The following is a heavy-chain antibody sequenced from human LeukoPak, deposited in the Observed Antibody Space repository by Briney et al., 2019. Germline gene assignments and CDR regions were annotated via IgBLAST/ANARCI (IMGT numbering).Heavy chain of an antibody. J-gene: IGHJ4*02. CDR2: ISAHNGDT. V-gene: IGHV1-18*01. CDR3: ARDNPYGPLDY. CDR1: GYTFASSG. D-gene: IGHD4-17*01. Sequence: ASVTVSCKASGYTFASSGISWVRQAPGHGLEWMAWISAHNGDTKYAQTFQGRVTMTTDTSTSTAYMELKSLRSDDTAVYYCARDNPYGPLDYWGQGTLVTVSS.